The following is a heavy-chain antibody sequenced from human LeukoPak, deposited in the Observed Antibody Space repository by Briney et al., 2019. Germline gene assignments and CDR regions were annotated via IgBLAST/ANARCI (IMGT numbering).Heavy chain of an antibody. D-gene: IGHD3-3*01. CDR1: GYTFTSYY. Sequence: ASVKVSCKASGYTFTSYYMHWVRQAPGQGLEWMGWISAYNGNTNYAQKLQGRVTMTTDTSTSTAYTELSSLRSEDTAVYYCARESEGWRDFWSAQGYYYYYMDVWGKGTTVTVSS. V-gene: IGHV1-18*04. J-gene: IGHJ6*03. CDR2: ISAYNGNT. CDR3: ARESEGWRDFWSAQGYYYYYMDV.